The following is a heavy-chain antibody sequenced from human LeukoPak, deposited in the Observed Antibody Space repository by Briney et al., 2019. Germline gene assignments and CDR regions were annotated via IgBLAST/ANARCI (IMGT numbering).Heavy chain of an antibody. D-gene: IGHD2-2*01. J-gene: IGHJ5*02. Sequence: ASVKVSCKASGYTFTSYDNNWVRQATGQGLEWMGWMNPNSGNTGYAQKFQGRVTMTRNTSISTAYMELSSLRSEDTAVYYCARGLRVVVPAAMGYWLDPWGQGTLVTVSS. CDR2: MNPNSGNT. CDR1: GYTFTSYD. CDR3: ARGLRVVVPAAMGYWLDP. V-gene: IGHV1-8*01.